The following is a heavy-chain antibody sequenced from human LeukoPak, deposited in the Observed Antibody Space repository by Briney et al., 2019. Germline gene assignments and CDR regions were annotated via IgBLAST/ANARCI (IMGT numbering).Heavy chain of an antibody. Sequence: SETLSLTCTVTGGSISGYYWSWIRQPAGKGLEWMGRIYTSGSTNYNPSLRSRVSISVDKSKNQFSLILSSLTAADTAVYYCARGPDYSDSSGYFKYWGQGTLVTVSS. CDR2: IYTSGST. CDR3: ARGPDYSDSSGYFKY. V-gene: IGHV4-4*07. D-gene: IGHD3-22*01. CDR1: GGSISGYY. J-gene: IGHJ4*02.